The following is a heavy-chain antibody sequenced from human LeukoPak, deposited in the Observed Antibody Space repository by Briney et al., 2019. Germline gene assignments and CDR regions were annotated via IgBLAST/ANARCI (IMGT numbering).Heavy chain of an antibody. J-gene: IGHJ3*02. D-gene: IGHD1-26*01. V-gene: IGHV4-4*07. CDR1: GGSISSYY. CDR3: ARVKWELPDAFDI. CDR2: IYTSGST. Sequence: PSETLSLTCTVSGGSISSYYWSWIRQPAGKGLEWIGRIYTSGSTNCNPSLKSRVTISVDTSKNQFSLKLSSVTAADTAVYYCARVKWELPDAFDIWGQGTMVTVSS.